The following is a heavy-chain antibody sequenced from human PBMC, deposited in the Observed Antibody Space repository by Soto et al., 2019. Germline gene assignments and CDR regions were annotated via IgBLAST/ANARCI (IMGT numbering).Heavy chain of an antibody. J-gene: IGHJ4*02. CDR2: IYHSGST. V-gene: IGHV4-30-2*01. D-gene: IGHD6-6*01. CDR1: GGSISSGGYS. CDR3: ARAYSSSSVDY. Sequence: SETLSLTCAVSGGSISSGGYSWSWIRQPPGKGLEWIGYIYHSGSTYYNPSLKSRVTISVDRSKNQFSLKLSSVTAADTAVYYCARAYSSSSVDYWGQGTMVTVSS.